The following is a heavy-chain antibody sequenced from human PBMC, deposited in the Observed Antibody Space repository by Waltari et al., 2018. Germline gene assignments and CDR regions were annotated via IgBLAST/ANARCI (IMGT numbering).Heavy chain of an antibody. V-gene: IGHV4-59*01. D-gene: IGHD3-10*01. CDR2: AYFSGTT. Sequence: QVQLQESGPGLVKPPETLSLLRTVSTGSIHNFPCTWIRTPQGKGLGWIGYAYFSGTTTYNPSLKSRVAISVDTSKNQFSLKLTSVTAADTATYYCARGGLRYYDSGSQPYNWFGPWGQGIMVSVSS. CDR3: ARGGLRYYDSGSQPYNWFGP. J-gene: IGHJ5*02. CDR1: TGSIHNFP.